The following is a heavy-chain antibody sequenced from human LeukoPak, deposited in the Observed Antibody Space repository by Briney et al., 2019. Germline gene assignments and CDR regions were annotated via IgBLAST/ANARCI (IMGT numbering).Heavy chain of an antibody. D-gene: IGHD3-3*01. V-gene: IGHV4-38-2*02. J-gene: IGHJ4*02. CDR3: ARREASGSGYYGFDY. CDR2: IYHSGST. CDR1: GYSIGSGYY. Sequence: SETLSLTCTVSGYSIGSGYYWGWIRPPPGKGLEWIGSIYHSGSTYYNPSLKSRVTISVDTSKNQFSLKLSSVTAADTAVYYCARREASGSGYYGFDYWGQGTLVTVSS.